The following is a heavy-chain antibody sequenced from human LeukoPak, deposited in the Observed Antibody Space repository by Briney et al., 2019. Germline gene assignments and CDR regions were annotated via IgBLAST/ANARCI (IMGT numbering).Heavy chain of an antibody. D-gene: IGHD3-22*01. CDR3: ARLVDSSGYLYYFDY. Sequence: SETLSLTCTVSGGSISSYYWSWIRQPPGKGLEWIGYIYDSGSTNYNPSLKSRVTISVDTSKNQFSLKMSSVTAADTTVYYCARLVDSSGYLYYFDYWGQGTLVTVSS. CDR2: IYDSGST. J-gene: IGHJ4*02. CDR1: GGSISSYY. V-gene: IGHV4-59*08.